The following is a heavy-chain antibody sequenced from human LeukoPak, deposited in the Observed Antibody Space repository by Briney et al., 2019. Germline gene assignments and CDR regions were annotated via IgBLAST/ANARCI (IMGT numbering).Heavy chain of an antibody. D-gene: IGHD1-20*01. CDR2: MNPNSGNT. J-gene: IGHJ6*03. Sequence: ASVKVSCKAYGSTFTSYDINWVRQATGQGLEWMGWMNPNSGNTGYAQSIQGRVTITRNTSISTAYMELGSLRSEDTAVYYCARERPPPGTYYNWNDRGMDVWGKGTTVTVSS. CDR1: GSTFTSYD. V-gene: IGHV1-8*03. CDR3: ARERPPPGTYYNWNDRGMDV.